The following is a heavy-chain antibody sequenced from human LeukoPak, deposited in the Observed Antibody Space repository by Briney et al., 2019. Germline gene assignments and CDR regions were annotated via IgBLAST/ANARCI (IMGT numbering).Heavy chain of an antibody. CDR1: GFTFSSYG. D-gene: IGHD5-18*01. CDR3: AKDRYSYAFEYSDS. J-gene: IGHJ4*02. Sequence: GGSLRLSCAASGFTFSSYGMHWVRQAPGKGLDWVAVISSDGSKKYYADSVKGRFTISRDNSKNTLSLQVSSLRTEDTAVYYCAKDRYSYAFEYSDSWGQGTLVTVSS. V-gene: IGHV3-30*18. CDR2: ISSDGSKK.